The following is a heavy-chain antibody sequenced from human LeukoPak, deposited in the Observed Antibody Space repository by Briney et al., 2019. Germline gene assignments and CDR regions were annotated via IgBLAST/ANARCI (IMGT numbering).Heavy chain of an antibody. D-gene: IGHD2-15*01. V-gene: IGHV4-39*01. CDR1: GGSISSSSYY. CDR2: IYYSGST. CDR3: ARAVAATSPRTNWFDP. Sequence: PSETLSLTCTVSGGSISSSSYYWGWIRQPPGKELEWIGSIYYSGSTYYNPSLKSRVTISVDTSKNQFSLKLSSVTAADTAVYYCARAVAATSPRTNWFDPWGQGTLVTVSS. J-gene: IGHJ5*02.